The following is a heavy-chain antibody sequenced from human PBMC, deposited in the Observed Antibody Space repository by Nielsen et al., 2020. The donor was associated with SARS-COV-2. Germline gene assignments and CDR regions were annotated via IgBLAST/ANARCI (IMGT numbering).Heavy chain of an antibody. CDR3: ARDRLVGATLDY. D-gene: IGHD1-26*01. Sequence: WIRQPPGKGLEWIGYIYYSGSTNYNPSLKSRVTISVDTSKNQFSLKLSSVTAADTAVYYCARDRLVGATLDYWGQGTLVTVSS. V-gene: IGHV4-59*12. J-gene: IGHJ4*02. CDR2: IYYSGST.